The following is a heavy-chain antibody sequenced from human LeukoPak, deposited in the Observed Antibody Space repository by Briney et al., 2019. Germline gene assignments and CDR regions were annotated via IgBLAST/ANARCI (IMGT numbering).Heavy chain of an antibody. CDR1: GGTFSSYT. D-gene: IGHD6-6*01. J-gene: IGHJ5*02. Sequence: ASVKVSCEASGGTFSSYTISWVRQAPGQGLEWMGRIIPILGIANYAQKFQGRVTITADKSTSTAYMELSSLRSEDTAVYYCARDHPLEEFEGSSSPNWFDPWGQGTLVTVSS. V-gene: IGHV1-69*04. CDR3: ARDHPLEEFEGSSSPNWFDP. CDR2: IIPILGIA.